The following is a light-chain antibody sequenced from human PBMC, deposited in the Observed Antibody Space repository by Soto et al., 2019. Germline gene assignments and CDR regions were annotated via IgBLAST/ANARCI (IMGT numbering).Light chain of an antibody. V-gene: IGKV1-39*01. CDR3: QQSYSTLIT. CDR2: AAS. Sequence: DIQMTQSPSSLSASVGDRVTITWRASQSINSYLNWYQQKPGKAPKLLIYAASSLQSGVPSRFSGSRSGTDFTLTISSLQPEDFATYYCQQSYSTLITFGQGTRLEIK. CDR1: QSINSY. J-gene: IGKJ5*01.